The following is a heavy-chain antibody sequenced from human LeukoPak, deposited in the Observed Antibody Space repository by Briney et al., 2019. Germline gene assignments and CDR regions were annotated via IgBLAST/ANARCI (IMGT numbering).Heavy chain of an antibody. D-gene: IGHD6-13*01. V-gene: IGHV3-20*04. Sequence: PGGSLRLSCAASGFTFDDYGMRWARHAPGKGREWLSCINWNGGSTVYGVCVKGRFTISRDNDKNSLYLQMNSLRDEDTALYYCARGTLKAAATDFDYWGQGTLVTVSS. CDR3: ARGTLKAAATDFDY. CDR2: INWNGGST. CDR1: GFTFDDYG. J-gene: IGHJ4*02.